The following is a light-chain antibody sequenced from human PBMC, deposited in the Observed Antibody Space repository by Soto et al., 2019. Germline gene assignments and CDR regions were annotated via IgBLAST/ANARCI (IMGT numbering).Light chain of an antibody. CDR2: EVN. Sequence: QSALTQPPSASGSPGQSVAISCTGTSSDVGGYSYVSWYQQHPGKAPKLMIYEVNKRPSGVPDRFSGSKSGNTASLTVSGLQAEEEDYYCSSSYAGSSYVFGTGTKLTVL. CDR1: SSDVGGYSY. V-gene: IGLV2-8*01. J-gene: IGLJ1*01. CDR3: SSYAGSSYV.